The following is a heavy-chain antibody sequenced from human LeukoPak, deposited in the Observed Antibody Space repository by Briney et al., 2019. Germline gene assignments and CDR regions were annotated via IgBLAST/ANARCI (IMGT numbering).Heavy chain of an antibody. J-gene: IGHJ6*02. CDR1: GGTFSRYA. CDR3: ARDSKEPPYVLLWFGESRGGYYYYGMDV. V-gene: IGHV1-18*01. Sequence: GASVKVSCKGSGGTFSRYAFTWVRQAPGQGLEWMGWISAYNGNTNYAQKLQGRVTMTTDTSTSTAYMELRSLRSDDTAVYYCARDSKEPPYVLLWFGESRGGYYYYGMDVWGQGTTVTVSS. D-gene: IGHD3-10*01. CDR2: ISAYNGNT.